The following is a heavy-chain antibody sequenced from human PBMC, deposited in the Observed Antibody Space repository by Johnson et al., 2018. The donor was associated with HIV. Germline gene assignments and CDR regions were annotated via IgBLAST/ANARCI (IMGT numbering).Heavy chain of an antibody. CDR2: IRYDGGNK. J-gene: IGHJ3*02. Sequence: VQLVESGGGVVQPGGSLRLPCVASGFTLSNYGMHWVRQAPGKGLEWVAFIRYDGGNKYYSDSVKGRFTISRDNSKNTLYLQMNSLRPEDTAVYYCARGVVGVLSNALDIWGQVTMVSVSS. CDR1: GFTLSNYG. V-gene: IGHV3-30*02. CDR3: ARGVVGVLSNALDI. D-gene: IGHD3-16*01.